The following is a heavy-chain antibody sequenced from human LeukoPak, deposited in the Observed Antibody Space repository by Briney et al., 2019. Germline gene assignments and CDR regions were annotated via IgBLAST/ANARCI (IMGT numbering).Heavy chain of an antibody. D-gene: IGHD6-13*01. CDR1: GFTFNNYA. V-gene: IGHV3-30*04. CDR3: AKDHPAAAGRDGAFDI. Sequence: GGSLRLSCAASGFTFNNYAMHWVRQAPGKGLEWVANIKQDGSEKYYADSVKGRFTISRDNSKNTLYLQMNSLRAEDMAVYYCAKDHPAAAGRDGAFDIWGQGTMVTVSS. J-gene: IGHJ3*02. CDR2: IKQDGSEK.